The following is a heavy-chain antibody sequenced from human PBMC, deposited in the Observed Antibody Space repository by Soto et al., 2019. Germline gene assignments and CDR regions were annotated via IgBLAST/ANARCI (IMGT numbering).Heavy chain of an antibody. CDR1: GGSISSSNW. V-gene: IGHV4-4*02. Sequence: SETLSLTCAVSGGSISSSNWWSWVRQPPGKGLEWIGEIYHSGSTNYNPSLKSRVTISVDKSKNQFSLKLSSVTAAATAVYYCARHGGHLLYSIGWYGWFDPWGQGTLVTVSS. J-gene: IGHJ5*02. CDR2: IYHSGST. CDR3: ARHGGHLLYSIGWYGWFDP. D-gene: IGHD6-19*01.